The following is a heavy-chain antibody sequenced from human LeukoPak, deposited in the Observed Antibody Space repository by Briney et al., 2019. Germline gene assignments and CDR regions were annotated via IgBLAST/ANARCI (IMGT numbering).Heavy chain of an antibody. CDR3: ARSSGSSLDY. CDR1: GFTFSGYC. J-gene: IGHJ4*02. CDR2: INSYGSST. V-gene: IGHV3-74*01. D-gene: IGHD1-26*01. Sequence: GASLRLSCAASGFTFSGYCMHWVRQAPGKGLVWIPRINSYGSSTNYADSLQGRFTISRDNAKHTLSLKMNSMTAEDTAVYYCARSSGSSLDYWGQGTLVTVSS.